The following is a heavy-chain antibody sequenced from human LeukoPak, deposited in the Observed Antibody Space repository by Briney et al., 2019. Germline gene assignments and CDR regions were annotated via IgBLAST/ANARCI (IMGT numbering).Heavy chain of an antibody. D-gene: IGHD3-10*01. J-gene: IGHJ3*02. CDR2: ISYDGSNK. V-gene: IGHV3-30*03. CDR1: GFTFSTYA. Sequence: GGSLRLSCVASGFTFSTYAMNWVRQAPGKGLEWVAVISYDGSNKYYADSVKGQFTISRDNSKNTLFLQMNSLRAEDTAVYYCMVQDDAFDIWGQGTMVTVSS. CDR3: MVQDDAFDI.